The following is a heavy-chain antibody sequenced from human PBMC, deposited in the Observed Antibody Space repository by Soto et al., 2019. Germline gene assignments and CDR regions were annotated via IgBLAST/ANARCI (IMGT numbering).Heavy chain of an antibody. V-gene: IGHV3-23*01. D-gene: IGHD3-22*01. CDR2: ISGSGGST. CDR1: GFTFSSYA. CDR3: AKDLYDRLGMAYDI. Sequence: PEGSLRLPCAASGFTFSSYAMSWVRQAPGKGLECVSAISGSGGSTYYAYSVKGRFTISRDNSKNTLYLQMNSLRAEDTAVYYCAKDLYDRLGMAYDIWGQGTMVTVSS. J-gene: IGHJ3*02.